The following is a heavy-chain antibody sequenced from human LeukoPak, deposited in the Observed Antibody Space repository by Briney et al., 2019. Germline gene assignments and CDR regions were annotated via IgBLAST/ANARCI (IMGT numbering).Heavy chain of an antibody. CDR1: GGSVSSGSYY. Sequence: SETLSLTCTVSGGSVSSGSYYWSWIRQPPGKGLEWIGYIYYSGSTNYNPSLKSRVTISVDTSKNQFSLKLSSVTAEDTAVYYCALIKSGDYYDSSGYLPDYWGQGTLVTVSS. J-gene: IGHJ4*02. CDR2: IYYSGST. CDR3: ALIKSGDYYDSSGYLPDY. V-gene: IGHV4-61*01. D-gene: IGHD3-22*01.